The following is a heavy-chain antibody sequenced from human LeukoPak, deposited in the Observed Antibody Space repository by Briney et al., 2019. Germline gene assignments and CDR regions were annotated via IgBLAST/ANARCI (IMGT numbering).Heavy chain of an antibody. J-gene: IGHJ3*02. CDR2: ISAYNGNT. D-gene: IGHD2-2*01. CDR3: ARVVVVPAAMLDAFDI. CDR1: GYTFTSYG. Sequence: GASVKVSCKASGYTFTSYGISWVRQAPGQGLEWMGWISAYNGNTNYAQKLQGRVTMTTDTSTSTAYMELRSLRSDDTAVYYCARVVVVPAAMLDAFDIWGQGTMVTVSS. V-gene: IGHV1-18*01.